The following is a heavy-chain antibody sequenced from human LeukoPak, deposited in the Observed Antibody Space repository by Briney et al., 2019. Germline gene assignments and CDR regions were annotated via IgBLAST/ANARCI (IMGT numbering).Heavy chain of an antibody. J-gene: IGHJ4*02. CDR1: GYTFTSYG. D-gene: IGHD5-12*01. Sequence: GASVKVSCKASGYTFTSYGISWVRQAPGQGLEWMGWISAYNGNTNYAQKLQGRVTMTTDTSTSTAYMELSSLRSEDTAVYYCARGDVDIVATIWGYWGQGTLVTVSS. V-gene: IGHV1-18*01. CDR3: ARGDVDIVATIWGY. CDR2: ISAYNGNT.